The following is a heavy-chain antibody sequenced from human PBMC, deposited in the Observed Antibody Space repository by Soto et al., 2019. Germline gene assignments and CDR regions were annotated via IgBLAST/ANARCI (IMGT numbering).Heavy chain of an antibody. CDR2: ISGGIGST. D-gene: IGHD1-26*01. CDR3: AKGAVRYFDY. Sequence: EVQLLESGGGLVQPGGSLRLSCVASGFSFGTYAMTWVRQVPGKGLEWVSTISGGIGSTFYADSVKGRFTISRDISKKTLFLHMNGLRGEDTGTYYCAKGAVRYFDYWGRGTLVTVSS. J-gene: IGHJ4*02. CDR1: GFSFGTYA. V-gene: IGHV3-23*01.